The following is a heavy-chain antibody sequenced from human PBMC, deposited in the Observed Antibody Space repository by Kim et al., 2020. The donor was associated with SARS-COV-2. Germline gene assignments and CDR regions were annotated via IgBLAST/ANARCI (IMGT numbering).Heavy chain of an antibody. V-gene: IGHV5-51*01. J-gene: IGHJ4*02. Sequence: YSPSFEGKVNISADKSISTAYLQWSSLKASDTAMYYCARRYGDYADFNYWGQGTLVTVSS. D-gene: IGHD4-17*01. CDR3: ARRYGDYADFNY.